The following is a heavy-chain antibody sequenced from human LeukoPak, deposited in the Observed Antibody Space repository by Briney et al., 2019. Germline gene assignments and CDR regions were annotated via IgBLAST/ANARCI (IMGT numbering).Heavy chain of an antibody. V-gene: IGHV3-30*03. CDR3: AAVEMATIGPFDY. CDR1: GFTFSSYG. D-gene: IGHD5-24*01. Sequence: GGSLRLSCAASGFTFSSYGMHWVRQAPGKGLEWVAVISYDGSNKYYADSVKCRFTISRDNSKNTLYLQMNSLRAEDTAVYYCAAVEMATIGPFDYWGQGTLVTVSS. J-gene: IGHJ4*02. CDR2: ISYDGSNK.